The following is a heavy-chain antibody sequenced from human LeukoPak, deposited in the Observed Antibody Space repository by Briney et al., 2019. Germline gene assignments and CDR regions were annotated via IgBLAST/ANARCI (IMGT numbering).Heavy chain of an antibody. CDR3: ARVEGSGYPHYYYYMDV. CDR2: ISYDGSNK. J-gene: IGHJ6*03. D-gene: IGHD3-22*01. Sequence: GGSLRLSCAASGFTLGSHAMHWVRQAPGKGLEWVAVISYDGSNKYYADYVKGRFTISRDNAKNSLYLQMNSLRAEDTAAYYCARVEGSGYPHYYYYMDVWGKGTTVTISS. V-gene: IGHV3-30*04. CDR1: GFTLGSHA.